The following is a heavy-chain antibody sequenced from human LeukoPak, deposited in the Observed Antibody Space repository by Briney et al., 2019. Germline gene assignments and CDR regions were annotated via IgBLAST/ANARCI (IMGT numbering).Heavy chain of an antibody. CDR1: GGLISRIEYY. CDR2: IYHTGTT. D-gene: IGHD1-26*01. V-gene: IGHV4-30-4*01. CDR3: ASVSVWELATHTGGSFDY. J-gene: IGHJ4*02. Sequence: SSETRSLTCTVSGGLISRIEYYWGWVRQSPVKGLEWLGHIYHTGTTLYSPHLNNRLTVSVDSSKNQFSLTLNSVTAADTAVYYCASVSVWELATHTGGSFDYWGRGILVTVSS.